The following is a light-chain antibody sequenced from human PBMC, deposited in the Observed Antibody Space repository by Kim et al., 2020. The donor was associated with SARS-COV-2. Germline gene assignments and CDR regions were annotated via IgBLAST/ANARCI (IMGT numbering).Light chain of an antibody. CDR2: KDI. CDR3: QSADSSGTYVG. J-gene: IGLJ2*01. CDR1: ALPKQY. Sequence: PGQTARITCSGDALPKQYAYWYQQKPGQAPVVVIYKDIERPSGIPERFSGSSSGTTVTLTISGVQAEDEADYYCQSADSSGTYVGFGGGTQLTVL. V-gene: IGLV3-25*03.